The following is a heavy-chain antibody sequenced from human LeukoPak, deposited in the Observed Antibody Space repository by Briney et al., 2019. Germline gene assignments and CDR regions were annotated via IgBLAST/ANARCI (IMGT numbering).Heavy chain of an antibody. J-gene: IGHJ4*02. CDR3: ARQMQSHGNFDS. CDR1: GFIFNNYA. D-gene: IGHD1-26*01. Sequence: GGSLRLSCAGSGFIFNNYAMHRVRQPPGKGLEWVSGISWNSGSIDYADSVKGRFTISRENARNSLYLQMNSLRAEDTAMYYCARQMQSHGNFDSWGQGTLVTVSS. V-gene: IGHV3-9*01. CDR2: ISWNSGSI.